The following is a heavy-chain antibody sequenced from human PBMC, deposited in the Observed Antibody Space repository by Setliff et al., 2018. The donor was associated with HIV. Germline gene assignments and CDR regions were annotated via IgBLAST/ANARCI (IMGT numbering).Heavy chain of an antibody. J-gene: IGHJ5*02. CDR1: GYSFTKFW. Sequence: GESLKISCQASGYSFTKFWIVWVRQMPGKGLEWMGLIYPGDSATRYSPSFQGQVTISADKSTNTLFLQLSGLKASDTAMYYCVRPLGRSSSQGWFDPWGQGTLVTVSA. D-gene: IGHD6-6*01. CDR3: VRPLGRSSSQGWFDP. CDR2: IYPGDSAT. V-gene: IGHV5-51*01.